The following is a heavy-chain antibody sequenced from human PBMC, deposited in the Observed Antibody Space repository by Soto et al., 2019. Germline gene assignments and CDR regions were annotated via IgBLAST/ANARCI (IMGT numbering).Heavy chain of an antibody. CDR3: AKGQGGSGSLTPRVDF. CDR2: ISGGGDTT. Sequence: EVQLLESGGGLVQPGGSLRLSCAASGFTFSNYAMTWVRQAPGKGLEWVSAISGGGDTTSYADSVKGRFTVSRDGSKNTLYLQMSSLRAEDTALYYCAKGQGGSGSLTPRVDFWGQGTLVTVSS. CDR1: GFTFSNYA. J-gene: IGHJ4*02. D-gene: IGHD3-10*01. V-gene: IGHV3-23*01.